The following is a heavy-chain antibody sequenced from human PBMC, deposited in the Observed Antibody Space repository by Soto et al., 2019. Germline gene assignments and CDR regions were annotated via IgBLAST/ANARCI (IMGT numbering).Heavy chain of an antibody. Sequence: PSETLSLTCNVSGVTIMGYYWNFSGHPPGKTLEWIGSIYYTGGTNYNPSLKSRVTISVDTSKNHFSLKFNSLTAADTAVYYCASGTLSTIAAPDSWGQGTLVTVSS. CDR1: GVTIMGYY. CDR2: IYYTGGT. V-gene: IGHV4-59*01. J-gene: IGHJ4*02. D-gene: IGHD6-13*01. CDR3: ASGTLSTIAAPDS.